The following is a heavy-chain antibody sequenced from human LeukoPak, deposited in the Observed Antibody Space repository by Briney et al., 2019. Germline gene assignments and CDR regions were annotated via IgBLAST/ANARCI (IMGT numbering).Heavy chain of an antibody. D-gene: IGHD3-9*01. CDR1: GGSISSYY. Sequence: KPSETLSLTCTVSGGSISSYYWGWIRQPPGKGLEWIGYIYYSGSTNYNPSLKSRVTISVDTSKNQFSLKLSSVTAADTAVYYCARHRRYFDWLVVWGQGTLVTVSS. J-gene: IGHJ4*02. CDR2: IYYSGST. CDR3: ARHRRYFDWLVV. V-gene: IGHV4-59*08.